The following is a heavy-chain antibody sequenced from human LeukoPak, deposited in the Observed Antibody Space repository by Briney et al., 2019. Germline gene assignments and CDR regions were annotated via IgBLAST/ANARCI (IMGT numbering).Heavy chain of an antibody. CDR3: ARHGSSIAARGAFDY. J-gene: IGHJ4*02. D-gene: IGHD6-6*01. CDR1: GYSISSGYY. Sequence: PSETLSLTCAVSGYSISSGYYWGWIRQPPGKGLEWIGSIYHSGSTYYNPSLKSRVTISVDTSKNQFSLKLGSVTAADTAVYYCARHGSSIAARGAFDYWGQGTLVTVSS. CDR2: IYHSGST. V-gene: IGHV4-38-2*01.